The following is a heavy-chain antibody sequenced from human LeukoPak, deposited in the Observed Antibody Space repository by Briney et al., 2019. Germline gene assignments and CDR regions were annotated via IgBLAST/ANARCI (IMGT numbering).Heavy chain of an antibody. CDR2: IYTSGST. D-gene: IGHD6-13*01. CDR3: ARESRSPGSYYGMDV. CDR1: GGSIGSYY. J-gene: IGHJ6*02. V-gene: IGHV4-4*07. Sequence: SETLSLTCTVSGGSIGSYYWSWIRQPAGKGLEWIGRIYTSGSTNYNPSLKSRVTMSVDTSKNQFSLKLSSVTAADTAVYYCARESRSPGSYYGMDVWGQGTTVTVSS.